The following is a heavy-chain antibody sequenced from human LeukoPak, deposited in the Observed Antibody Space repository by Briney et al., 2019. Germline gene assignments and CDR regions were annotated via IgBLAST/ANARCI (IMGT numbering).Heavy chain of an antibody. CDR1: GFSFSSFS. D-gene: IGHD2-2*01. CDR2: IWYGGSNK. CDR3: AKDRCSSTSCLGGVYMDV. Sequence: PGGSLRLSCVASGFSFSSFSMNWVRQAPGKGLEWVAVIWYGGSNKYYADSVKGRFTISRDNSKNTLYLQMNSLRAEDTAVYYCAKDRCSSTSCLGGVYMDVWGKGTTVTVSS. V-gene: IGHV3-30*02. J-gene: IGHJ6*03.